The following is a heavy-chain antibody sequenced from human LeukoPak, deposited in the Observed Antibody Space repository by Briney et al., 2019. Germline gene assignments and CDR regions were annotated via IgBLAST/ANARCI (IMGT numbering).Heavy chain of an antibody. V-gene: IGHV5-10-1*01. CDR3: ARHAGDGGAFDV. D-gene: IGHD2-2*01. J-gene: IGHJ3*01. CDR1: GYTFTTYW. Sequence: GESLKISCKGSGYTFTTYWIAWVRQMPGKGLEWMGRIDPSDSYTKYSPSFQGLVSISADKSIATAYLQWSSLEASDTAMYSCARHAGDGGAFDVWGQGTMVTVSS. CDR2: IDPSDSYT.